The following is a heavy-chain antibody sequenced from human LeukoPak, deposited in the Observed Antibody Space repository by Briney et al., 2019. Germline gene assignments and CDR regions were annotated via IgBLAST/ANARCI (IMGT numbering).Heavy chain of an antibody. CDR3: ANKELFAVDSSGYYYAFDY. D-gene: IGHD3-22*01. CDR2: ISGSGGST. CDR1: GFTFSSYA. Sequence: PGGSLRLSCAASGFTFSSYAMSWVRQAPGKGLEWVSAISGSGGSTYYADSVKGRFTISRDNSKNTLYLQMNSLRAEDTAVYYCANKELFAVDSSGYYYAFDYWGQGTLVTVSS. J-gene: IGHJ4*02. V-gene: IGHV3-23*01.